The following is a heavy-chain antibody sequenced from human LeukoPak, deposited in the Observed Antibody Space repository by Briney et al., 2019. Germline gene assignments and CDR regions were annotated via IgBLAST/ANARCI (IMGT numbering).Heavy chain of an antibody. J-gene: IGHJ6*02. CDR2: IVVGSGNE. D-gene: IGHD6-19*01. CDR1: GFNFINSA. Sequence: ASVKVSCKASGFNFINSAVQWVRQARGQHLEWIGWIVVGSGNENYAQKFQERVTITRDMSTNTAYMELSSLRSEDTAVYYRAAGSSSRYYYYYGMDVWGQGTTITVSS. V-gene: IGHV1-58*01. CDR3: AAGSSSRYYYYYGMDV.